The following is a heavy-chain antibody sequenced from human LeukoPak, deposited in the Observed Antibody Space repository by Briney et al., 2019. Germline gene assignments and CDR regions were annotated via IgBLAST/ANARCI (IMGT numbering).Heavy chain of an antibody. D-gene: IGHD4-17*01. CDR2: INPNSGGT. CDR1: GYTFTGYY. CDR3: ARVLYGDSYDAFDI. J-gene: IGHJ3*02. Sequence: ASVTVSCKASGYTFTGYYMHWVRQAPGQGLEWMGWINPNSGGTNYALKFQGRVTMTRDTSISTANMELSSLRSDDTAVYYCARVLYGDSYDAFDIWGQGTMVTVSS. V-gene: IGHV1-2*02.